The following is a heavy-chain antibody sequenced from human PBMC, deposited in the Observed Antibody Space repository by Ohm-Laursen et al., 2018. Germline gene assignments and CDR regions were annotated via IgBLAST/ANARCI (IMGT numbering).Heavy chain of an antibody. J-gene: IGHJ6*02. V-gene: IGHV1-18*01. CDR2: ISAYNGNT. Sequence: AASVKVSCNASGYTFTSYGISWVRQAPGQGLEWMGWISAYNGNTNYAQKLQGRVTMTTDTSTSTAYMELRSLRSDDTAVYYCAREDAPTWESRWVRGYSGPDRYGMDVWGQGTTVTVPS. D-gene: IGHD5-12*01. CDR3: AREDAPTWESRWVRGYSGPDRYGMDV. CDR1: GYTFTSYG.